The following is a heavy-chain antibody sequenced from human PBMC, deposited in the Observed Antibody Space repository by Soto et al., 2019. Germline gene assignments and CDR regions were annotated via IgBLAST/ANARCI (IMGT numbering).Heavy chain of an antibody. CDR2: VHYSGSI. Sequence: QVQLQQSGPGLVKPSQTLSLTCTVSGGSISYEYYHWTWIRQSPGKALEWIGYVHYSGSIMYNPSFKSRVTISMDTSKNQFSLHLRSVTVADTAVYVCVREDDGGDREYYGLDVWGQGTTVTVSS. CDR1: GGSISYEYYH. J-gene: IGHJ6*02. D-gene: IGHD3-16*01. V-gene: IGHV4-30-4*08. CDR3: VREDDGGDREYYGLDV.